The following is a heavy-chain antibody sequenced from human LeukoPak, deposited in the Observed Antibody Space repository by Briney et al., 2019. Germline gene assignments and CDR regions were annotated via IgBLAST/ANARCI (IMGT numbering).Heavy chain of an antibody. CDR2: INPNSGGT. V-gene: IGHV1-2*02. CDR3: AGGGAVAGTGGYWNYYYGMDV. CDR1: GYTFTGYY. D-gene: IGHD6-19*01. J-gene: IGHJ6*02. Sequence: ASVKVSCKASGYTFTGYYMHWVRQAPGQGLEWMGWINPNSGGTNYAQKFQGRVTMTRDTSISTAYMELSRLRSDDTAVYYGAGGGAVAGTGGYWNYYYGMDVWGQGTTVTVSS.